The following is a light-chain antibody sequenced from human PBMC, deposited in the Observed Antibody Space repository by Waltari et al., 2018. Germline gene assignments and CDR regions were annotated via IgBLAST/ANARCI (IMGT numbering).Light chain of an antibody. Sequence: ETVLTQSPGTLSLFPGEKATLSCRASQSVSNNYLAWYQQQPGQAPRLLIYVASTRATGIPARFSGSGSGTDFTLAISRLEPEDFAVYYCQQYGGSPWTFGRGTKVEIK. CDR3: QQYGGSPWT. CDR2: VAS. CDR1: QSVSNNY. V-gene: IGKV3-20*01. J-gene: IGKJ1*01.